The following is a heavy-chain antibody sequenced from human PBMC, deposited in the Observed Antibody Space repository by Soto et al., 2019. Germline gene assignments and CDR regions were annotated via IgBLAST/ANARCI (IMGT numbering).Heavy chain of an antibody. D-gene: IGHD2-2*01. CDR3: ARSNYSTSAYYYALDA. CDR2: MYSTGTT. CDR1: GFSASSSY. J-gene: IGHJ6*02. Sequence: LRLSCAVSGFSASSSYMSWVRQAPGKGLEWVSGMYSTGTTKYAGSVRGRFTISRDSSNNTLFLQMTNLGAEDTAVYYCARSNYSTSAYYYALDAWGRGTTVTVSS. V-gene: IGHV3-53*01.